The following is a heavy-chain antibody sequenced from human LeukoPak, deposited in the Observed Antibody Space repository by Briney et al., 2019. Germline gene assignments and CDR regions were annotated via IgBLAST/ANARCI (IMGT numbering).Heavy chain of an antibody. D-gene: IGHD3-10*01. V-gene: IGHV4-4*07. CDR1: GGSISSYY. CDR2: IYTSGST. J-gene: IGHJ5*02. Sequence: SETLSLTCTVSGGSISSYYWSWIRQPAGKGLEWIGRIYTSGSTNYNPSLKSRVTMSVDTSKNQFSLKLSSVTAADTAVYYCARVLPPIWFGESANWFDPWGQGTLVTVSS. CDR3: ARVLPPIWFGESANWFDP.